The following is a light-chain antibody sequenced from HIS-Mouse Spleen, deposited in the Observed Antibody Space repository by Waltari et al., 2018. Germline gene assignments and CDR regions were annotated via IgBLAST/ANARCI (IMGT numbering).Light chain of an antibody. J-gene: IGLJ1*01. CDR2: SNN. CDR1: SSNIGSNT. V-gene: IGLV1-44*01. CDR3: AAWDDSLNGNYV. Sequence: QSVLTQPPSASGTPGQRVTISCSGSSSNIGSNTVNWYQHLPGTAPKLRIYSNNKRPAGVPDRFSGSNSSTSASLAISGLQSEDEADYYCAAWDDSLNGNYVFGTGTKVTVL.